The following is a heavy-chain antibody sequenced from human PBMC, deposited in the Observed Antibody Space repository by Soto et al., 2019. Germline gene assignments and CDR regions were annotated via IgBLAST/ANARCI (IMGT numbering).Heavy chain of an antibody. V-gene: IGHV1-46*03. Sequence: GASVKVSCKASGYTFTSYYMHWVRQAPGKGLERMGIINPSGGSTSYAQKFQGRVTMTRDTSTSTVYMELSGLRSEDTAVYYCAREQQLVLSPHFDYWGQGTLVTVSS. J-gene: IGHJ4*02. CDR2: INPSGGST. D-gene: IGHD6-13*01. CDR3: AREQQLVLSPHFDY. CDR1: GYTFTSYY.